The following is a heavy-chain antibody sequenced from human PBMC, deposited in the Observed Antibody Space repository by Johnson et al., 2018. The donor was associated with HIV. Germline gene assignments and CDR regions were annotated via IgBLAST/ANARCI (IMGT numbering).Heavy chain of an antibody. CDR1: GFSFSNYA. Sequence: QVQLVESGGGVVQPGRSLRLSCAASGFSFSNYAMHWVRQAPGKGLEWVAVVPDDGDNKYYADSVKGRFTISRDNSKNTLYLHMNSLRAEDTAVYYCARDYCDYAHDAFDIWGQGTMVTVSS. CDR3: ARDYCDYAHDAFDI. J-gene: IGHJ3*02. V-gene: IGHV3-30-3*01. D-gene: IGHD4-17*01. CDR2: VPDDGDNK.